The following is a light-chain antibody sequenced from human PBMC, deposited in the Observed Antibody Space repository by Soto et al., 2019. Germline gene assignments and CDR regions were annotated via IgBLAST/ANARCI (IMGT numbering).Light chain of an antibody. CDR3: TSFTRSNTYV. V-gene: IGLV2-14*01. CDR1: SSDVGGYNY. CDR2: EVS. J-gene: IGLJ1*01. Sequence: QSALTQPASVSGSPGQSITISCTGTSSDVGGYNYVSWYQQYPGKAPNLMIYEVSNRPSGVSIRFSGSKSGNTASLTISGLQAEDEADYYCTSFTRSNTYVFGTGTKLTVL.